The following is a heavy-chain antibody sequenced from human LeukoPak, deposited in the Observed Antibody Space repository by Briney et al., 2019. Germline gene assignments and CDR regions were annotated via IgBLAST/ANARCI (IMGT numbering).Heavy chain of an antibody. Sequence: SETLSLTCAVYGGSFSGYYWSWIRQPPGKGLEWIGEINHSGSTNYNPSLKSRVTISVDTSKNQFSLKLSSVTAADTAVYYCARDSSGWYMNWFDPWGQGTLVTVSS. D-gene: IGHD6-19*01. CDR3: ARDSSGWYMNWFDP. CDR2: INHSGST. V-gene: IGHV4-34*01. CDR1: GGSFSGYY. J-gene: IGHJ5*02.